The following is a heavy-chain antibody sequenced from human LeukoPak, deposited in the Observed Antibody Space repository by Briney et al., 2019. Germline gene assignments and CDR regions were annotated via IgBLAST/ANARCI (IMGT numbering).Heavy chain of an antibody. Sequence: GGSLRLSCAASGFTFSTFSMYWVRQAPGKGLEWVALISYSGSEKYYADSVEGRFTISRDNSSNTLYLQMNSLSVEDTAFYYCAKDLANSWTIDYWGQGTLVTVSS. CDR2: ISYSGSEK. D-gene: IGHD1-1*01. J-gene: IGHJ4*02. V-gene: IGHV3-30-3*01. CDR3: AKDLANSWTIDY. CDR1: GFTFSTFS.